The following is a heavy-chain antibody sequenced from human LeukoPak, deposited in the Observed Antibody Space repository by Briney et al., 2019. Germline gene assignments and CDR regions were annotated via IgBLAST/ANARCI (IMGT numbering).Heavy chain of an antibody. CDR1: GFTFSSYW. V-gene: IGHV3-7*05. J-gene: IGHJ4*02. D-gene: IGHD6-19*01. CDR3: ARFGVAGIDY. CDR2: IKEDGSEK. Sequence: GGSLRLSCAGSGFTFSSYWMSCVRQAPGKGLEWVANIKEDGSEKYYVDSVKGRFTISRDNAKNSLYLQMKSLRAEDTAVYYCARFGVAGIDYWGQGTLVTVSS.